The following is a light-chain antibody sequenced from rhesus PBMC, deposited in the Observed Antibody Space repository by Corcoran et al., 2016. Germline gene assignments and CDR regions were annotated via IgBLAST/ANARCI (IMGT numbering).Light chain of an antibody. V-gene: IGKV3-24*04. CDR3: QQSSNLWT. CDR1: QSVGSY. Sequence: ETVVTQSPATLSLSPGERATLSCRASQSVGSYLAWYQQKPGPAPRLLIFGASGRANRNPDRFSGSGSGTDFTHTISSLEPEDVGVYYCQQSSNLWTFGQGTKVEIK. CDR2: GAS. J-gene: IGKJ1*01.